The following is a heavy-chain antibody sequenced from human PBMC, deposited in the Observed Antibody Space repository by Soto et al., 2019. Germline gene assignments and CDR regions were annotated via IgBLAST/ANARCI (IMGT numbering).Heavy chain of an antibody. CDR2: ISGSGGST. CDR3: AKASYGDGYYYYYYMDV. Sequence: GGSLRLSCAASGFTFSSYAMSWVRQAPGKGLEWVSAISGSGGSTYYADSVKGRFTISRDNSKNTLYLQMNSLRAEDTAVYYCAKASYGDGYYYYYYMDVWGKGTTVTVSS. J-gene: IGHJ6*03. CDR1: GFTFSSYA. D-gene: IGHD4-17*01. V-gene: IGHV3-23*01.